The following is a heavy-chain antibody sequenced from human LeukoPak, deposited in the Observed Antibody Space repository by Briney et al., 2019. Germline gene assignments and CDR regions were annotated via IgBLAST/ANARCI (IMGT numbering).Heavy chain of an antibody. D-gene: IGHD2-8*01. Sequence: QPGGSLRLSCTGSGFNFNMFAMNWVRQAPGQGLEWFSGLSRGGGTTNYADSVKGRFTISRDKSQNMVFLQMNSLRPEDTAVYYCAKEQRIRHCSEGVCMEGYYFDYWSQGSLVTVSS. J-gene: IGHJ4*02. CDR1: GFNFNMFA. CDR2: LSRGGGTT. V-gene: IGHV3-23*01. CDR3: AKEQRIRHCSEGVCMEGYYFDY.